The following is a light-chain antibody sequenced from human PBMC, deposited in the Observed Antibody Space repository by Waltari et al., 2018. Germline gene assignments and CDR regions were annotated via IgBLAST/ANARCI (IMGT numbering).Light chain of an antibody. CDR3: AAWDDSLNGDV. Sequence: QSVLTQPPSASGTPGPRVTITFSGSSSNIGSNTVNWYHQLPGTAPKPLIYRNNQRPTGVPDRFSGTTSGTSASLAISGLQSEDEADYYCAAWDDSLNGDVFGTGTKVTVL. V-gene: IGLV1-44*01. J-gene: IGLJ1*01. CDR2: RNN. CDR1: SSNIGSNT.